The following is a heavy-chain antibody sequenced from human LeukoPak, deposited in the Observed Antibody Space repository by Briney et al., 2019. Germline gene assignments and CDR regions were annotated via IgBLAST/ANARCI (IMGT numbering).Heavy chain of an antibody. J-gene: IGHJ6*03. Sequence: GASVKVSCKASGGTFSSYGISWVRQAPGQGLEWMGGIIPIFGTANYAQKFQGRVTMTRDMSTSTVYMELSSLRSEDTAVYYCARDFAQMGYMDVWGKGTTVTVSS. CDR2: IIPIFGTA. V-gene: IGHV1-69*05. CDR3: ARDFAQMGYMDV. CDR1: GGTFSSYG. D-gene: IGHD5-24*01.